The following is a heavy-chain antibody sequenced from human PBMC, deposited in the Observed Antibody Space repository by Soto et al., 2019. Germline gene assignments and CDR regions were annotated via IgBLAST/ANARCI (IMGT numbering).Heavy chain of an antibody. D-gene: IGHD2-8*01. CDR3: ATPEMVYSVGYYGMDV. CDR2: IIPMFGTP. CDR1: GGTFSRYC. V-gene: IGHV1-69*01. J-gene: IGHJ6*02. Sequence: QVHLVQSGAEVKKPGSSVKVSCRASGGTFSRYCLTWVRQAPGQGLEWMGGIIPMFGTPNYAQKFQGRVTITADESTNTAYMEVSSLRSEDTAIYYCATPEMVYSVGYYGMDVWGQGTTVTVSS.